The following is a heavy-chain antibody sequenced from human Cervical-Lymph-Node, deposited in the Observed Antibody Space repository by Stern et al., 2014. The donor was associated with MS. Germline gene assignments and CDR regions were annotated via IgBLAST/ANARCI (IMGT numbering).Heavy chain of an antibody. CDR1: GYTFTSYY. J-gene: IGHJ4*02. CDR2: MNPSGGST. CDR3: ARGGSTRRSGSYLPDY. Sequence: QVQLMQSGAEVKKPGASVKVSCKASGYTFTSYYMHWVRQAPGQGLEWVGIMNPSGGSTSYAQKFQGTVTMTRDTSTSTVYMELSSLRSEDTAVYYCARGGSTRRSGSYLPDYWGQGTLVTVSS. D-gene: IGHD1-26*01. V-gene: IGHV1-46*01.